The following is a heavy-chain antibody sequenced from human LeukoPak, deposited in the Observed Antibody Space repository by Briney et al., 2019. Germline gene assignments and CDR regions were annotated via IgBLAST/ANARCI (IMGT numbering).Heavy chain of an antibody. V-gene: IGHV3-21*01. J-gene: IGHJ6*03. D-gene: IGHD1-26*01. CDR1: GFTFSTYS. CDR2: ISSSSSYI. Sequence: GGSLRLSCAASGFTFSTYSMNWVRQAPGKGLEWVSSISSSSSYIYYADSVKGRFTISRDNAKKSVYLQMDSLRAEDTAVYYCARDPYSGGYGAYYYYYMDVWGKGTTVTISS. CDR3: ARDPYSGGYGAYYYYYMDV.